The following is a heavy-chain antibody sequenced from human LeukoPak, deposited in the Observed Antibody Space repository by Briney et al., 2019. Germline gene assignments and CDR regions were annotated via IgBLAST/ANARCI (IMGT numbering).Heavy chain of an antibody. V-gene: IGHV4-39*07. CDR1: GGSISTSNYY. J-gene: IGHJ4*02. CDR3: ARARRIAARPSGFDY. CDR2: MYYSGST. Sequence: PSETLSLTCTVSGGSISTSNYYWGWIRQPPGKGLEWIGSMYYSGSTYYNPSLKSRVTISVDTSKNQFSLKLSSVTAADTAVYYCARARRIAARPSGFDYWGQGTLVTVSS. D-gene: IGHD6-6*01.